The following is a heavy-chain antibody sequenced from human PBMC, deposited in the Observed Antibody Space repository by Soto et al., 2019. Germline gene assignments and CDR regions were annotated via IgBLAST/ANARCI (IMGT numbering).Heavy chain of an antibody. CDR3: ARQIRYSSSWTINPYYYYGMDV. J-gene: IGHJ6*02. CDR1: GYSFTSYW. CDR2: IDPSDSYT. Sequence: PGESLKISCKGSGYSFTSYWISWVRQMPGKGLEWMGRIDPSDSYTNYSPSFQGHVTISADKSISTAYLQWSGLKASDTAMYYCARQIRYSSSWTINPYYYYGMDVWGQGTTVTVSS. D-gene: IGHD6-13*01. V-gene: IGHV5-10-1*01.